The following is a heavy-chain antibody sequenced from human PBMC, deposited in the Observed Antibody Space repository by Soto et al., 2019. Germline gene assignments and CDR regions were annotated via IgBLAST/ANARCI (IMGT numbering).Heavy chain of an antibody. CDR2: ISGSGATK. Sequence: GGSLRLSCAASGFTFSSHSINWVRQAPGKGLEWVSYISGSGATKYYADSVKGRFTISRDNARNSLYLQMNSLRAEDTAVYFCARPPLYSSGGYFDSWGHGTLVTVSS. CDR3: ARPPLYSSGGYFDS. D-gene: IGHD6-19*01. J-gene: IGHJ4*01. V-gene: IGHV3-48*01. CDR1: GFTFSSHS.